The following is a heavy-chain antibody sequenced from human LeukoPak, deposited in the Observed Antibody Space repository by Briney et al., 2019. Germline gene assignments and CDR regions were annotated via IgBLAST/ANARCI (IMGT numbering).Heavy chain of an antibody. CDR3: ARSHHYYGSGSYYNY. CDR2: INHSGST. D-gene: IGHD3-10*01. Sequence: PSETLSLTCAVYGGSFSGYYWSWIRQPPGKGLEWIGEINHSGSTNHNPSLKSRVTISVDTSKNQFSLKLSSVTAADTAVYYCARSHHYYGSGSYYNYWGQGTLVTVSS. CDR1: GGSFSGYY. V-gene: IGHV4-34*01. J-gene: IGHJ4*02.